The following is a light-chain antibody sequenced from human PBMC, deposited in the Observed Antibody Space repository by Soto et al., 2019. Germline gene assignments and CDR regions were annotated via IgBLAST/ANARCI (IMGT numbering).Light chain of an antibody. J-gene: IGKJ1*01. Sequence: DIQMTQSPSTLSASVGDRVTITCRASQSISNWLAWYQQKPGKAPKILIYKASSLESGVPSRFSGSGSGTDFTLTISSLQPDDFATYYCQHYNGYPWTFGQGTKVEIK. V-gene: IGKV1-5*03. CDR1: QSISNW. CDR3: QHYNGYPWT. CDR2: KAS.